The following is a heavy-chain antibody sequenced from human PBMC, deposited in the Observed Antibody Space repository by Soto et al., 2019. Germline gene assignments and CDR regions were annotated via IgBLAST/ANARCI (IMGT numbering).Heavy chain of an antibody. D-gene: IGHD6-19*01. CDR3: AKTITLSPSDDSRGRGALIDH. J-gene: IGHJ4*02. Sequence: GGSLRLSCAASGFTFSGFGMHWVRHAPGKGPEWVAVISHEGNSKHYADSVKGRFTISRDNAKNTLSLLMDSLRPEDTALYYCAKTITLSPSDDSRGRGALIDHWGQGTLVTVSS. V-gene: IGHV3-30*18. CDR1: GFTFSGFG. CDR2: ISHEGNSK.